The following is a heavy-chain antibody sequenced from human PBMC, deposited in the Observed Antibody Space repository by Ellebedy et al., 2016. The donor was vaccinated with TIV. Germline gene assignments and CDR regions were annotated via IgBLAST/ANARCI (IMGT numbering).Heavy chain of an antibody. D-gene: IGHD2/OR15-2a*01. CDR2: IWYDGSNI. Sequence: PGGSLRLSCAASGSTFSKYGMHLVRQAPGKGLEWVADIWYDGSNIYYADSVKGRFTISRDNSENTLYLQMNSLRAEDTGVYYCATERRNYYNGMDVWGQGTTVTVSS. J-gene: IGHJ6*02. V-gene: IGHV3-33*01. CDR1: GSTFSKYG. CDR3: ATERRNYYNGMDV.